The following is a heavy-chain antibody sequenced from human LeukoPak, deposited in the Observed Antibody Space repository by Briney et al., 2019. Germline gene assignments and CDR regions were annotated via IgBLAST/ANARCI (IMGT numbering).Heavy chain of an antibody. Sequence: ASVKVSYKASGYTFTNYGISWVRQAPGQGLEWMGWISAYNGNTKYAQKLQGRVTMTTDTSTSTAYMELRSLRSDDTAVYYCARGPYCSGDTCYSQFLDHWGQGTLVTVSS. CDR3: ARGPYCSGDTCYSQFLDH. V-gene: IGHV1-18*01. CDR2: ISAYNGNT. J-gene: IGHJ4*02. D-gene: IGHD2-15*01. CDR1: GYTFTNYG.